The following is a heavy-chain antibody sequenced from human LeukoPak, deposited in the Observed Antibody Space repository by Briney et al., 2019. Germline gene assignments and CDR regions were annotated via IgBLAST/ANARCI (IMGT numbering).Heavy chain of an antibody. Sequence: SQTLSLTCTVSGGSISSGGYYWSWIRQHPGTGLEWIVYIYYSGSTYYNPSLKSRVTISADTSKNQFSLKLSSVTAADTAVYYCGRVPRYYYDSSGHEQNWFDPWGQGTLVTVSS. CDR3: GRVPRYYYDSSGHEQNWFDP. CDR2: IYYSGST. D-gene: IGHD3-22*01. V-gene: IGHV4-31*03. CDR1: GGSISSGGYY. J-gene: IGHJ5*02.